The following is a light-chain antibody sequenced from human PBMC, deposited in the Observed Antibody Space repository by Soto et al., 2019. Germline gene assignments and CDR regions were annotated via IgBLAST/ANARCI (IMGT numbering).Light chain of an antibody. Sequence: EILLAQSPATLSLSPGERATLSCKASQDVSIFLAWYQQKPGQAPRLLIHDASNRATGVPARFSGSGSGRDFTLTITSLEPEDFSTYYCQQSDSTPYTFGQGTKVEI. J-gene: IGKJ2*01. CDR2: DAS. CDR1: QDVSIF. CDR3: QQSDSTPYT. V-gene: IGKV3-11*02.